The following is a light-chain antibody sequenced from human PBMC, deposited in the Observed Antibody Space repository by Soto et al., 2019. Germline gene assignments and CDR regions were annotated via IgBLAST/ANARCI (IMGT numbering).Light chain of an antibody. CDR2: GNT. J-gene: IGLJ2*01. CDR1: SSNIGAGYD. V-gene: IGLV1-40*01. CDR3: LSFDSSLSVV. Sequence: QSVLTQPPSVSGAPGQRVTISCTGSSSNIGAGYDVHWYQQLPGRAPKLLIYGNTNRPSGVPDRFSGSKSGTSASLAITGLPAEDQADYSCLSFDSSLSVVFGRGTQLTVL.